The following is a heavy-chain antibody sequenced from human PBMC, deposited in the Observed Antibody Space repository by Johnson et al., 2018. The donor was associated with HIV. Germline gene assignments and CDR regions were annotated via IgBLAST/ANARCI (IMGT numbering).Heavy chain of an antibody. Sequence: VQLVESGGDLIQPGGSLRLSCAASGFTVSSNYMSWVRQAPGKGLEWVSVIYSGGSTYYADSVKGRFTISRANSKNTRYLQMNSLGAEDTAIYYCAKEGIIPTAASVGPPVDLDFWGQGTTVTVSS. CDR1: GFTVSSNY. CDR2: IYSGGST. D-gene: IGHD4-17*01. V-gene: IGHV3-53*01. CDR3: AKEGIIPTAASVGPPVDLDF. J-gene: IGHJ3*01.